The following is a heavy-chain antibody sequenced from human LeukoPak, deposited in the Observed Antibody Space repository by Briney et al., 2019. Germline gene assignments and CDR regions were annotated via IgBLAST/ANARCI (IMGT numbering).Heavy chain of an antibody. J-gene: IGHJ4*02. D-gene: IGHD3-3*01. V-gene: IGHV3-30-3*01. CDR3: AKGASYYDFWSGALPIYYFDY. CDR1: GFTFSSYA. Sequence: PGGSLRLSCAASGFTFSSYAMHWVRQAPGKGLEWVAVISYDGSNKYYADSVKGRFTISRDNSKNTLYLQMNSLRAEDTAVYYCAKGASYYDFWSGALPIYYFDYWGQGTLVTVSS. CDR2: ISYDGSNK.